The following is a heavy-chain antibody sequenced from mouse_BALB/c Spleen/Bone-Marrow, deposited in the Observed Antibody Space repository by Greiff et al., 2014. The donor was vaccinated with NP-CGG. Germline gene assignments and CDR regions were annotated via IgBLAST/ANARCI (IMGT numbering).Heavy chain of an antibody. CDR3: ARNHRGYYLDY. V-gene: IGHV2-2*02. J-gene: IGHJ2*01. D-gene: IGHD3-1*01. CDR2: IWTGGST. CDR1: GFSLTTYG. Sequence: QVQVVESGPGLVQPSQSLSITCTVSGFSLTTYGVHWVRQSPGKGLEWLGVIWTGGSTDYNAAFISRLSISKDNSKSQVFFEMNSLQANDTAIYYCARNHRGYYLDYWGQGTTLTVSS.